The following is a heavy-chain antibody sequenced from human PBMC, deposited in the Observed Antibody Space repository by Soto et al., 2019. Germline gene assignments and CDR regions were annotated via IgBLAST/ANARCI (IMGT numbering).Heavy chain of an antibody. CDR1: GFTFSSYG. CDR3: AREYYDFWSGYNYGMDV. V-gene: IGHV3-33*01. J-gene: IGHJ6*02. CDR2: IWYDGSNK. Sequence: GGSLRLSCAASGFTFSSYGMHWVRQAPGKGLEWVAVIWYDGSNKYYADSVKGRFTISRDNSKNTLYLQMNSLRAEDTAVYYCAREYYDFWSGYNYGMDVWGQGTTVTSP. D-gene: IGHD3-3*01.